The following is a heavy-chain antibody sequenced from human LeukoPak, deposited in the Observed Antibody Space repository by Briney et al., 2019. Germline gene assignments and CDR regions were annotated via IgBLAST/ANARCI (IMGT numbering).Heavy chain of an antibody. CDR2: IYYSGNT. D-gene: IGHD2-21*02. CDR1: GGSISSYY. J-gene: IGHJ6*02. CDR3: ARHPVTGPPYYFYSLDV. Sequence: SETLSLTCTVSGGSISSYYWSWIRQPPGKGLEWIGYIYYSGNTNYNPSLKSRVTISVDTSENQFSLKLTSVTAADTAVYYCARHPVTGPPYYFYSLDVWGQGTTVTVSS. V-gene: IGHV4-59*08.